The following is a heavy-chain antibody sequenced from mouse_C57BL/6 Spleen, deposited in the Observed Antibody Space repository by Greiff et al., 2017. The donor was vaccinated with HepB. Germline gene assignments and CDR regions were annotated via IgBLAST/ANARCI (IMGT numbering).Heavy chain of an antibody. CDR3: ARDIDDGYYFYAMDY. CDR1: GYTFTSYW. V-gene: IGHV1-53*01. J-gene: IGHJ4*01. Sequence: VQLQQPGTELVKPGASVKLSCKASGYTFTSYWMHWVKQRPGQGLEWIGNINPSNGGTNYNEKFKSKATLTVDKSSSAAYMQLSSLTSEDSAVYYCARDIDDGYYFYAMDYWGQGTSVTVSS. CDR2: INPSNGGT. D-gene: IGHD2-3*01.